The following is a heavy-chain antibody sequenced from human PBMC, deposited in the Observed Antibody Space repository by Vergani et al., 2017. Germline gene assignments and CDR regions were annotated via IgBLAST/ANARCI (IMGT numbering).Heavy chain of an antibody. Sequence: EVQLVQSGAEVTKPGESLKISCKGSGYSFTSYWIGWVRQMPGKGLEWMGIIYPGDSDTRYSPSFQGQVTISADKSISTAYLQLSSLKASDTAMYYCARQYSSGWTGYYFDYWGQGTLVTVSS. J-gene: IGHJ4*02. CDR1: GYSFTSYW. CDR2: IYPGDSDT. CDR3: ARQYSSGWTGYYFDY. V-gene: IGHV5-51*01. D-gene: IGHD6-19*01.